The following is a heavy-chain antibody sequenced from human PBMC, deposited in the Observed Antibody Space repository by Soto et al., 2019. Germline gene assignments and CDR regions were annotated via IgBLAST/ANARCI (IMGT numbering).Heavy chain of an antibody. V-gene: IGHV3-7*01. CDR3: ARDISSRDGYNPDY. Sequence: GGSLRLSCAASGFTFSSYWMSWVRQAPGKGLEWVANIKQDGSEKYYVDSVKGRYTISRDNAKNSLYLQMNSLRAEDTAVYYCARDISSRDGYNPDYWGQGTLVTVSS. CDR2: IKQDGSEK. CDR1: GFTFSSYW. J-gene: IGHJ4*02. D-gene: IGHD5-12*01.